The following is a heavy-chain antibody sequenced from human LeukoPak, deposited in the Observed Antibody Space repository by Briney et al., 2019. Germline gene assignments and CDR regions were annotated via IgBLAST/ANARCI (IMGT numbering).Heavy chain of an antibody. Sequence: SETLSLTCTVYGGSISSGSYYWSWIRQPAGKGLEWIGRIYTSGSTNYNPSLKSRVTISVDTSKNPFSLKRSSVTAPTTAVYYCARGRLYYYDSSGYYSYYFDYWGQGTLVTVSS. J-gene: IGHJ4*02. V-gene: IGHV4-61*02. CDR1: GGSISSGSYY. CDR2: IYTSGST. D-gene: IGHD3-22*01. CDR3: ARGRLYYYDSSGYYSYYFDY.